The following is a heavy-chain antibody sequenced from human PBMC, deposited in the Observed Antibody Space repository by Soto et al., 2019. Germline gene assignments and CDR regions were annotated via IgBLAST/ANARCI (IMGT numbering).Heavy chain of an antibody. CDR3: ARVIRLVVVAAPGEVGGSLDP. J-gene: IGHJ5*02. CDR1: GGSFSGYY. D-gene: IGHD2-15*01. Sequence: QVQLQQWGAGLLKPSETLSLTCAVYGGSFSGYYWSWIRQPPGKGLEWIGEINHSGSTNYNPSLKSKVTKSVDTTKHQFSLKLSTGTAADTAVYYCARVIRLVVVAAPGEVGGSLDPRGQGTLVTVTS. V-gene: IGHV4-34*01. CDR2: INHSGST.